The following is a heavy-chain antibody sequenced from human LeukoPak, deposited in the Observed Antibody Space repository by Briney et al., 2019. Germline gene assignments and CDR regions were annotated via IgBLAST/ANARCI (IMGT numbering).Heavy chain of an antibody. J-gene: IGHJ4*02. CDR2: IWYDGSNK. V-gene: IGHV3-33*01. CDR3: ARDLRDFWSGPLDY. Sequence: GGSLRLSCAASGFTFSSYGMHWVRQAPGKGLEWVAVIWYDGSNKYYADSVKGRFTISRDNPKNTLYLQMNSLRAEDTAVYYCARDLRDFWSGPLDYWGQGTLVTVSS. D-gene: IGHD3-3*01. CDR1: GFTFSSYG.